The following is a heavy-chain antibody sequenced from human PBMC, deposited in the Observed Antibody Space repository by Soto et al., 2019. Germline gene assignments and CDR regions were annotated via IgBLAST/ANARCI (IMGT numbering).Heavy chain of an antibody. CDR1: GYTFTGYY. CDR3: ARVSGDYGDFYGMDV. J-gene: IGHJ6*02. V-gene: IGHV1-2*04. CDR2: INPNSGGT. Sequence: ASVKVSCKASGYTFTGYYMRWVRQAPGQGLEWMGWINPNSGGTNYAQKFQGWVTMTRDTSISTAYMELSRLRSDDTAVYYCARVSGDYGDFYGMDVWGQGTTVTVSS. D-gene: IGHD4-17*01.